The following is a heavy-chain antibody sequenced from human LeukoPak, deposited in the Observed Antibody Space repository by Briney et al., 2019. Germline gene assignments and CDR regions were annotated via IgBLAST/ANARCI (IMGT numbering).Heavy chain of an antibody. CDR1: GGSISSSSYY. D-gene: IGHD6-13*01. CDR2: IYYSGST. J-gene: IGHJ5*02. Sequence: SETLSLTCTVSGGSISSSSYYWGWIRQPPGKGLEWIGSIYYSGSTFYNPSLKSRVTISVDTSKNQFSLKLSSVTAADTAVYYCARVLYSSSYWFDPWGQGTLVTVSS. CDR3: ARVLYSSSYWFDP. V-gene: IGHV4-39*07.